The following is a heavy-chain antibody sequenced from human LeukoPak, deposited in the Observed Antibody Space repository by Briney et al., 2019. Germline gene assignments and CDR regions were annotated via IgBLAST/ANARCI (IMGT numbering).Heavy chain of an antibody. J-gene: IGHJ3*01. Sequence: GGSLRLSCAASGFTLSDFWMSWVRQAPGKGLEWVANIDQDGSDKNYVGSVKGRFTISRDDAKNSLFLQMNSLRAEDTAVYYCARALTRDALDLWGQGTMVTVSS. CDR2: IDQDGSDK. CDR3: ARALTRDALDL. CDR1: GFTLSDFW. V-gene: IGHV3-7*04.